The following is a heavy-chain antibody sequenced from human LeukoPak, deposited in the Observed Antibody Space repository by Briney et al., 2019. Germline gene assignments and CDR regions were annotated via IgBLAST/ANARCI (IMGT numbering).Heavy chain of an antibody. CDR2: IRSDGGAT. J-gene: IGHJ4*02. Sequence: GGSLRLSCEDSGFTFSKFWMHWVRQAPGKGLGWVSRIRSDGGATDYADSVKGRFTISRDNAKNTLYLQMNSLRVEDTALYYCTTDWRNKAFDYWGQGTLVTVSS. CDR1: GFTFSKFW. D-gene: IGHD3-3*01. V-gene: IGHV3-74*01. CDR3: TTDWRNKAFDY.